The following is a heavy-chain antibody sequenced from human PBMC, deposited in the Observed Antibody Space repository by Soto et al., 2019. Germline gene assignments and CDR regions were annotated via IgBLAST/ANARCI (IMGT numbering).Heavy chain of an antibody. CDR3: ARVKVRIGTSIFAY. Sequence: EVQLVESGGGLVQPVGSLRLSCAASGFTFSDHYMDWVRHAPGRGLEWVGRIRNKANSYTTQDAASVKGRFTTSRDASEHPLDLQMTSLKTEDAAVYYCARVKVRIGTSIFAYWGQGTLVAVSP. D-gene: IGHD3-10*01. CDR2: IRNKANSYTT. V-gene: IGHV3-72*01. J-gene: IGHJ4*02. CDR1: GFTFSDHY.